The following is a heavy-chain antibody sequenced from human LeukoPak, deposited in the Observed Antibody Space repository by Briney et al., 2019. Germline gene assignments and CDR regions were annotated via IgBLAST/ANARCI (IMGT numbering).Heavy chain of an antibody. J-gene: IGHJ4*02. CDR3: ARDSRLNHFDY. V-gene: IGHV4-59*01. D-gene: IGHD2-2*01. CDR1: GGSISSYH. CDR2: IYYSGST. Sequence: SETLSLTCTVSGGSISSYHWSWIRQPPGKGLEWIGYIYYSGSTNYNPSLKSRVTISVDTSKNQFSLKLSSVTAADTAVYYCARDSRLNHFDYWGQGTLVTVSS.